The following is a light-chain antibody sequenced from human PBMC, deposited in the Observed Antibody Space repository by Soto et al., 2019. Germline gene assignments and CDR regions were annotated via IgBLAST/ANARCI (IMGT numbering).Light chain of an antibody. CDR1: HDITSF. CDR3: QHCDYLPI. CDR2: DAS. V-gene: IGKV1-33*01. J-gene: IGKJ3*01. Sequence: DIQMTQSPSSLSASVGDRVTITCQASHDITSFLNWYQHKPGRAPKLLIYDASILAAGVPTRFSGSGSGTHFTFTIRSLQPEDVATYYCQHCDYLPIFGPGTKVDFK.